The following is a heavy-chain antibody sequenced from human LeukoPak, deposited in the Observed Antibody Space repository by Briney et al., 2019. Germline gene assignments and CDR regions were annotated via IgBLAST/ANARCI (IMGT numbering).Heavy chain of an antibody. D-gene: IGHD6-19*01. V-gene: IGHV3-48*01. Sequence: GGSLRLSCTASGFSFSDYAMNWVRQAPGKGLEWLSFISTTGSTIYQADSVRGRFTISRDNDKNSLYLEMNTLRVGDTAMYYCARPDPFKSGWFGAFDSWGQGTLVTAAS. CDR2: ISTTGSTI. CDR1: GFSFSDYA. CDR3: ARPDPFKSGWFGAFDS. J-gene: IGHJ3*02.